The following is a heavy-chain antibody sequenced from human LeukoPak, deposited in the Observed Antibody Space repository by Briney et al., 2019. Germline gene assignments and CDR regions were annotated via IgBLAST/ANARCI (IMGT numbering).Heavy chain of an antibody. Sequence: GGSLRLSCAASGFTFSSYEMNWVRQAPGKGLEWVSYISSSGSTIYYADSVKGRFTISRDNAKNSLYLQMNSLRAEDTAVYYCARGLVGATRMDRDAFDIWGQGTMVTVSS. CDR1: GFTFSSYE. J-gene: IGHJ3*02. D-gene: IGHD1-26*01. CDR3: ARGLVGATRMDRDAFDI. V-gene: IGHV3-48*03. CDR2: ISSSGSTI.